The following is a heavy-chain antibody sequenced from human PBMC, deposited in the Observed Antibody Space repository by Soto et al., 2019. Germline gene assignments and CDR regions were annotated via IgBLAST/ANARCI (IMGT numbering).Heavy chain of an antibody. CDR3: ALRSMAVVPEY. CDR1: GDSISSYY. D-gene: IGHD3-22*01. Sequence: QVQLQESGPGLVKPSETLSLTCAVSGDSISSYYCLWIRQPPGKGLESIGYLYYGRSANYNPSLQSRVTLSVDTSTNQCSLTLSSMTAADTAVYYCALRSMAVVPEYWGQGTLVTVSS. V-gene: IGHV4-59*01. CDR2: LYYGRSA. J-gene: IGHJ4*02.